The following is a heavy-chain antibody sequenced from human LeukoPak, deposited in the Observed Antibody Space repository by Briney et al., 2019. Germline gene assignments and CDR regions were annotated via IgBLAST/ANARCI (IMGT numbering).Heavy chain of an antibody. CDR3: ARDVAFGSGSYFWFDP. V-gene: IGHV4-59*01. CDR1: GGSISTYY. Sequence: SETLSLTCTVSGGSISTYYWSWIRQPPGKGLEWIGYIYYTGSINYNPSLKSRVTISVDTSKNQFSLKLTSVTAADTAVYYCARDVAFGSGSYFWFDPWGQGTLVTVSS. CDR2: IYYTGSI. J-gene: IGHJ5*02. D-gene: IGHD3-10*01.